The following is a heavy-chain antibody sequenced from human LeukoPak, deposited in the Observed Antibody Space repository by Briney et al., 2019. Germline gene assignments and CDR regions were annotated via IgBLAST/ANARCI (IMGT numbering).Heavy chain of an antibody. CDR2: INPNSGGT. Sequence: ASVTVSCKASGYTFTGYYMHWVRQAPGQGLEWMGWINPNSGGTNYAQKFQGRVTMTRDTSISTAYMELSRLRSDDTAVYYCARERSDYYDSSGYLDYWGQGTLVTVS. J-gene: IGHJ4*02. CDR3: ARERSDYYDSSGYLDY. CDR1: GYTFTGYY. D-gene: IGHD3-22*01. V-gene: IGHV1-2*02.